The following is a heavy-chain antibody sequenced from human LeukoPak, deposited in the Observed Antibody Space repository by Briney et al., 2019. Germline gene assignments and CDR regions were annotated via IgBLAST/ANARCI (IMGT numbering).Heavy chain of an antibody. V-gene: IGHV5-51*01. CDR2: IYPGDSDT. CDR3: ARHRARGYCSSTRCHYYMDV. D-gene: IGHD2-2*01. CDR1: GYSFTSYW. Sequence: GESLKISCKGSGYSFTSYWIGWVRQMPGKGLEWMGIIYPGDSDTRYSPSFQGQVTISADKSISTAYLQWSSLKASDTAMYYCARHRARGYCSSTRCHYYMDVWGKGTTVTVSS. J-gene: IGHJ6*03.